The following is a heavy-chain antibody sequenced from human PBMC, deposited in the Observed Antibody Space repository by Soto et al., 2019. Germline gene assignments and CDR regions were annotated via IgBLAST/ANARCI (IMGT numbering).Heavy chain of an antibody. CDR1: GFTFSSYS. D-gene: IGHD3-22*01. Sequence: LRLSCAASGFTFSSYSMNWVRQAPGKGLEWVSSISSSSSYIYYADSVKGRFTISRDNAKNSLYLQMNSLRAEDTAVYYCAREDSGSYYNRGDYYDSSGFDYWGQGTLVTVSS. CDR2: ISSSSSYI. J-gene: IGHJ5*01. CDR3: AREDSGSYYNRGDYYDSSGFDY. V-gene: IGHV3-21*01.